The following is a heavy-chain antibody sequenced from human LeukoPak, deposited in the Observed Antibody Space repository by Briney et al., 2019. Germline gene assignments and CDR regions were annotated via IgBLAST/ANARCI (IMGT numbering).Heavy chain of an antibody. CDR3: ARAAGWSGYYYYYYYMDV. CDR1: GFTFSNSA. D-gene: IGHD3-3*01. V-gene: IGHV3-11*01. Sequence: GGSLRLSCAASGFTFSNSAMSWVRQAPGKGLEWVSTLSGSGSTIYYADSVKGRFTISRDNAKNPLYLQMNSLRAEDTAVYYCARAAGWSGYYYYYYYMDVWGKGTTVTVSS. CDR2: LSGSGSTI. J-gene: IGHJ6*03.